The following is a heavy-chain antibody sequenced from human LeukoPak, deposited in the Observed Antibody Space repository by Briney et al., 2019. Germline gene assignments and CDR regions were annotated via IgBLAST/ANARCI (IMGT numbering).Heavy chain of an antibody. CDR3: ALGYCSGGSCYSFDY. J-gene: IGHJ4*02. Sequence: ASVKVSCKASGGTFSSYAISWVRQAPGQGLEWMGGIIPIFGTANYAQKFQGRVTITADESTSTAYMELSSLRSEDTAVYYCALGYCSGGSCYSFDYWGQGTLVTVSS. V-gene: IGHV1-69*13. CDR2: IIPIFGTA. D-gene: IGHD2-15*01. CDR1: GGTFSSYA.